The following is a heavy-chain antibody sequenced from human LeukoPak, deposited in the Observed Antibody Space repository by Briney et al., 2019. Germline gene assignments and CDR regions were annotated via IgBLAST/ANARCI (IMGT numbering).Heavy chain of an antibody. CDR1: GFTFSSYS. CDR2: ISSSSSYI. Sequence: GGSLRLSCAASGFTFSSYSMNWVRQAPGKGLEWVSSISSSSSYIYYADSVKGRFTISRDNAKNSLYLQMNSLRAEDTAVYCCARDGSSGWVFDYWGQGTLVTVSS. J-gene: IGHJ4*02. CDR3: ARDGSSGWVFDY. V-gene: IGHV3-21*01. D-gene: IGHD6-19*01.